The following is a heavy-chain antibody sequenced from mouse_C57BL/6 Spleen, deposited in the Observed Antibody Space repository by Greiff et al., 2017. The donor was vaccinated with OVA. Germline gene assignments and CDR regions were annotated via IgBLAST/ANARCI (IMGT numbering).Heavy chain of an antibody. J-gene: IGHJ4*01. CDR2: ISSGSSTI. CDR3: ARLNDGGYAMDY. Sequence: EVKLVESGGGLVKPGGSLKLSCAASGFTFSDYGMHWVRQAPEKGLEWVAYISSGSSTIYYADTVKGRFTISRDNAKNTLFLQMTSLRSEDTAMYYCARLNDGGYAMDYWGQGTSVTVSS. V-gene: IGHV5-17*01. CDR1: GFTFSDYG. D-gene: IGHD2-12*01.